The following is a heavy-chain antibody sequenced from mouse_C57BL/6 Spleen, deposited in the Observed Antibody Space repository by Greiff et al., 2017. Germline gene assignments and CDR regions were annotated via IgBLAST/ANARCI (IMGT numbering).Heavy chain of an antibody. J-gene: IGHJ3*01. CDR1: GYTFTSYW. Sequence: QVQLQQPGAELVRPGSSVKLSCKASGYTFTSYWMHWVKQRPIQGLEWIGNIDPSDSETHYNQKFKDKATLTVDKSSSTAYMQLSSLTSEDSAVYCCARDYYGSSFAYWGQGTLVTVSA. CDR3: ARDYYGSSFAY. V-gene: IGHV1-52*01. D-gene: IGHD1-1*01. CDR2: IDPSDSET.